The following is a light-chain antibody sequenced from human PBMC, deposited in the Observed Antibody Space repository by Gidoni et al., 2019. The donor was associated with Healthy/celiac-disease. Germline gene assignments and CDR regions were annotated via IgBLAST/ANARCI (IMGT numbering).Light chain of an antibody. V-gene: IGKV3-15*01. CDR1: QSVSSN. Sequence: EIVMTQSQATLSVSPGERATLSCRASQSVSSNLAWYQQKPGQAPRLLIYGASTRATGIPARFSGSGSGTEFTLTISSLQSEDFAVYYCQQYNNWAKWTFGQGTKVEIK. J-gene: IGKJ1*01. CDR3: QQYNNWAKWT. CDR2: GAS.